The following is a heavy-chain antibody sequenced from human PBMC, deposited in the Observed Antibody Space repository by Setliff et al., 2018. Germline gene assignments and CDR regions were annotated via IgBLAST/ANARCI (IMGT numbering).Heavy chain of an antibody. Sequence: SETLSLTCTVSGGSISRYHWSWIRQPAGRGLEWIGHIDPSGNTNYQPSLKSRVTISGDTSKNQFSLKLTSVTAADTAVYYCARSLGSGSYYNSRPFYSDYWGQGTLVTVSS. V-gene: IGHV4-4*07. CDR3: ARSLGSGSYYNSRPFYSDY. D-gene: IGHD3-10*01. J-gene: IGHJ4*02. CDR1: GGSISRYH. CDR2: IDPSGNT.